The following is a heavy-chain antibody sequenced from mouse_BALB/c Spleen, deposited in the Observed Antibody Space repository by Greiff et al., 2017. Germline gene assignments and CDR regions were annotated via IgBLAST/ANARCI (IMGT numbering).Heavy chain of an antibody. CDR2: IDPENGNT. Sequence: DVKLVESGAELVRPGALVKLSCKASGFNIKDYYMHWVKQRPEQGLEWIGWIDPENGNTIYDPKFQGKASITADTSSNTAYLQLSSLTSEDTAVYYCARTVVATPGAMDYWGQGTSVTVSS. CDR3: ARTVVATPGAMDY. V-gene: IGHV14-1*02. J-gene: IGHJ4*01. D-gene: IGHD1-1*01. CDR1: GFNIKDYY.